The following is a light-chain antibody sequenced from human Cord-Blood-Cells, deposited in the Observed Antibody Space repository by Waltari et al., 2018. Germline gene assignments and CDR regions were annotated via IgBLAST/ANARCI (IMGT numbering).Light chain of an antibody. Sequence: QSALTQPASVSGSPGQSITISCTGTSSDVGGFNYFSLYQQHPGKAPKPMIYEVSNRPSGVSNRFSGSKSGNTASLTISGLQAEDEADYYCSSYTSNSTLYVFGTGTKVTVL. CDR2: EVS. V-gene: IGLV2-14*01. CDR3: SSYTSNSTLYV. J-gene: IGLJ1*01. CDR1: SSDVGGFNY.